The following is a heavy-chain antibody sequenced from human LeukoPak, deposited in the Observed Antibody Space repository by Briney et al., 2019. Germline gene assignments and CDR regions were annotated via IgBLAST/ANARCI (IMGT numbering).Heavy chain of an antibody. CDR3: ARDAHYYGSGSPNDY. CDR2: VKQDGSDK. J-gene: IGHJ4*02. CDR1: GFTFSHYW. V-gene: IGHV3-7*01. Sequence: GGSLRLSCTTSGFTFSHYWMNWVRQAPGKGLEWVANVKQDGSDKKYVDSVKGRFTISRDNAKNSLYLQMNSLRAEDTAVYYCARDAHYYGSGSPNDYWGQGALVTVSS. D-gene: IGHD3-10*01.